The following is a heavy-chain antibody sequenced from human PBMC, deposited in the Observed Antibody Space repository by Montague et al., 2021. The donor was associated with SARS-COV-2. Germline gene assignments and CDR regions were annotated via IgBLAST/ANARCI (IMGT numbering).Heavy chain of an antibody. Sequence: SETLSLTCTVSGASVSSGNSYWNWIRQPPGKGLEWIGYISYSGSTNYSPSLKSRVTISVDTSKNQLSLKVISATAADTAVYYCAKIGDESVGYSDSYPVWGQGTLVTVSS. J-gene: IGHJ1*01. CDR3: AKIGDESVGYSDSYPV. CDR1: GASVSSGNSY. V-gene: IGHV4-61*01. D-gene: IGHD5-18*01. CDR2: ISYSGST.